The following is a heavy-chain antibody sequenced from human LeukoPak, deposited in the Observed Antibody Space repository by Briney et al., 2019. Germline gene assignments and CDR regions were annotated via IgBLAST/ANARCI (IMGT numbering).Heavy chain of an antibody. V-gene: IGHV1-46*01. D-gene: IGHD2-15*01. Sequence: GASVKVSCKASGYTFTSYDINWVRQAPGQGLEWMGIINPSGGSTSYAQKFQGRVTMTRDTSTSTVYMELSSLRSEDTAVYYCARELERGYCSGGSCRKQFTPDAFDIWGQGTMVTVSS. J-gene: IGHJ3*02. CDR3: ARELERGYCSGGSCRKQFTPDAFDI. CDR2: INPSGGST. CDR1: GYTFTSYD.